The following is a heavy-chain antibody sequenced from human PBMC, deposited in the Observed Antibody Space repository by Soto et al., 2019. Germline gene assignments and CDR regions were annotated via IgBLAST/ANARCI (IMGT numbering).Heavy chain of an antibody. J-gene: IGHJ4*02. D-gene: IGHD4-17*01. V-gene: IGHV3-21*01. Sequence: EVQLVESGGGLVKPGGSLRLSCAASGFTFSSYSMNWVRQAPGKGLEWVSSISSSSSYIYYADSVKGRFTISRDNAKNSLYLQMNSLRAEDTAVYYCARKPVTSRLGSNIDYWGQGTLVTVSS. CDR1: GFTFSSYS. CDR3: ARKPVTSRLGSNIDY. CDR2: ISSSSSYI.